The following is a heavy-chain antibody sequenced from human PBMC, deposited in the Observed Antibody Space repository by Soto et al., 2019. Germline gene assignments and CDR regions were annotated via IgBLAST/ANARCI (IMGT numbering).Heavy chain of an antibody. J-gene: IGHJ4*02. Sequence: LSLTCTVSGGSISSYYWSWIRQPPGKGLGWIGYIYYSGSTNYNPSLKSRVTISVDTSKNQFSLKLSSVTAADTAVYYCARSSRPGYCTNGVCYPAFQLVGAVGSNDRYYFDYWGQGTLVTVSS. CDR3: ARSSRPGYCTNGVCYPAFQLVGAVGSNDRYYFDY. V-gene: IGHV4-59*01. D-gene: IGHD2-8*01. CDR2: IYYSGST. CDR1: GGSISSYY.